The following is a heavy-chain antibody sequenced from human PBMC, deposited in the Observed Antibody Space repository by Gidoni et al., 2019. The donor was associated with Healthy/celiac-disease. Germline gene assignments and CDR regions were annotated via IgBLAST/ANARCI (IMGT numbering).Heavy chain of an antibody. CDR1: GFSLSTSGVG. D-gene: IGHD3-9*01. J-gene: IGHJ4*02. CDR3: AHRRGYFDWLSAFDY. Sequence: QITLKESGPTLVKPTQTLTLTCTFSGFSLSTSGVGVGWIRQPPGKALEWLALIYWNDDKRYSPSLKSRLTTTKDTSKNQVVLTMTNMDPVDTATYYCAHRRGYFDWLSAFDYWGQGTLVTVSS. CDR2: IYWNDDK. V-gene: IGHV2-5*01.